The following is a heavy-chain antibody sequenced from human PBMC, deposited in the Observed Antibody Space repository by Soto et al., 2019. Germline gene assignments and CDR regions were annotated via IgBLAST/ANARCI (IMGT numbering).Heavy chain of an antibody. CDR1: GGSISSYY. CDR3: ARTLGVVVPAAMYAFDI. D-gene: IGHD2-2*01. CDR2: IYYSGST. V-gene: IGHV4-59*08. J-gene: IGHJ3*02. Sequence: SETLSLTCTVSGGSISSYYWSWIRQPPGKGLEWIGYIYYSGSTNYNPSLKSRVTISVDTSKNQFSLKLSSVTAADTAVYYCARTLGVVVPAAMYAFDIWGQGTMVTVSS.